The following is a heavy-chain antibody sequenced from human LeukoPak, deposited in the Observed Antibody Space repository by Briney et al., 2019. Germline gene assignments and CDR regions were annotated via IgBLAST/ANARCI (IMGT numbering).Heavy chain of an antibody. J-gene: IGHJ6*04. CDR2: IKQDGSEK. Sequence: GGSLRLSCAASGFTFSSYWMSWVRQAPGKGLEWVANIKQDGSEKYCVDSVKGRFTISRDNAKNSLYLQVNSLRAEDTAVYYCARAGRFGVFLDYYGMDVWGKGTTVTVSS. CDR3: ARAGRFGVFLDYYGMDV. V-gene: IGHV3-7*03. CDR1: GFTFSSYW. D-gene: IGHD3-10*01.